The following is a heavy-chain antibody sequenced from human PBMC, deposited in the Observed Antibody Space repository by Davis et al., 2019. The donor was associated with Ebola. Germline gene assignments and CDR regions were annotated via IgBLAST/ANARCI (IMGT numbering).Heavy chain of an antibody. V-gene: IGHV3-23*01. CDR1: GFTFSSYA. CDR2: ISGSGGST. J-gene: IGHJ4*02. Sequence: GESLKISCAASGFTFSSYAMSWVRQAPGKGLEWVSAISGSGGSTYYADSVKGQFTISRDNSKNTLYLQMNSLRAEDTAVYYCARSYYYDSSGYPWDYWGQGTLVTVSS. D-gene: IGHD3-22*01. CDR3: ARSYYYDSSGYPWDY.